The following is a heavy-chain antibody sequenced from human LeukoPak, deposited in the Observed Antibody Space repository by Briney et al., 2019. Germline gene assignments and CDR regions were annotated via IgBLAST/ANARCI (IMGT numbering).Heavy chain of an antibody. CDR2: ISSIRSYI. CDR3: VRLRGGYNYALGPFDF. V-gene: IGHV3-21*01. D-gene: IGHD5-18*01. CDR1: EFTFSSYS. Sequence: GGSLRLSCAASEFTFSSYSINWVRQAPGKGLEWVSSISSIRSYIYYADSVKGRFTISRDNAKNSLHLQMNSLRAEDTAVYYCVRLRGGYNYALGPFDFWGQGTLVTVSS. J-gene: IGHJ4*02.